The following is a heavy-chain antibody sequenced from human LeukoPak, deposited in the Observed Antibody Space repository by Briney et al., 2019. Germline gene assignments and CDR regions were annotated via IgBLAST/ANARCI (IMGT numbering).Heavy chain of an antibody. Sequence: ASVKVSCKASGYTFTSYDTNWVRQATGQGLEWMGWMNPNSGNTGYAQKFQGRVTITRNTSISTAYMELSSLRSEDTAVYYCARGSGWNYLSDFDPWGQGTLVTVSS. J-gene: IGHJ5*02. CDR2: MNPNSGNT. V-gene: IGHV1-8*03. CDR1: GYTFTSYD. CDR3: ARGSGWNYLSDFDP. D-gene: IGHD1-7*01.